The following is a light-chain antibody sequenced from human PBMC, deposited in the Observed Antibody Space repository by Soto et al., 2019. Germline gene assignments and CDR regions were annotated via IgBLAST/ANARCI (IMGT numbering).Light chain of an antibody. Sequence: QSALTQPASVSGSPGQSITISCTGTSSDVGSYNYVSWYQQHPGKAPKLMIYGVSDRPSGISSRFSGSKSGNTASLTISGLQTEDEADYYCSSYTDSSTLFGTGTEVTVL. V-gene: IGLV2-14*01. CDR1: SSDVGSYNY. CDR3: SSYTDSSTL. CDR2: GVS. J-gene: IGLJ1*01.